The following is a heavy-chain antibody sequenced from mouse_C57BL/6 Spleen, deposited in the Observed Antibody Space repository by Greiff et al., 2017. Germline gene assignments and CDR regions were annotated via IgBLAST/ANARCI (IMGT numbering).Heavy chain of an antibody. D-gene: IGHD1-1*01. CDR3: ARHATTVVAKDY. CDR2: ISSGGSYT. CDR1: GFTFSSYG. J-gene: IGHJ2*01. V-gene: IGHV5-6*01. Sequence: EVMLVESGGDLVKPGGSLKLSCAASGFTFSSYGMSWVRQTPDKRLEWVATISSGGSYTYYPDSVKGRFTISRDNAKNTLYLQMSSLKSEDTAMYYCARHATTVVAKDYWGQGTTLTVSS.